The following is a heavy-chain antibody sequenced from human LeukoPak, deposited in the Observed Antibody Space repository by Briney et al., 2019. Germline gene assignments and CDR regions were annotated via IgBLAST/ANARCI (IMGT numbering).Heavy chain of an antibody. J-gene: IGHJ4*02. D-gene: IGHD1-26*01. V-gene: IGHV3-48*02. CDR2: ISSRSSTI. CDR3: ARDHAPSGSPDYSDY. Sequence: PGGSLRLSCAAYGFTLSYYSMNWVRQAPGKGLEWVSYISSRSSTIYYADSVKGRFTISRDNAKNSLYLQMNSLRDEDTAVYYCARDHAPSGSPDYSDYWGQGTLVTVSS. CDR1: GFTLSYYS.